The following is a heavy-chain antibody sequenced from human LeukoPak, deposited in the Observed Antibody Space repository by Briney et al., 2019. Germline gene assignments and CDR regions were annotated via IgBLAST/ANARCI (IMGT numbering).Heavy chain of an antibody. D-gene: IGHD6-13*01. V-gene: IGHV3-20*04. Sequence: GGSLRLSCAASGFSFDDYGVSWVRQAPGKGLEWVSGINWNGGSTGYADSVKGRFTISRDNAKNSLYLQMNSLRAEDTALYYCARDRAAAAGLKQYNWFDPWGQGTLVIVSS. CDR3: ARDRAAAAGLKQYNWFDP. CDR1: GFSFDDYG. J-gene: IGHJ5*02. CDR2: INWNGGST.